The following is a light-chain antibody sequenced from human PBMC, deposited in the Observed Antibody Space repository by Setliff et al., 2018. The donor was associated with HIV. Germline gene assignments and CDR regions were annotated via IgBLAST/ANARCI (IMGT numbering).Light chain of an antibody. V-gene: IGLV2-14*03. CDR2: DVS. CDR1: GSAGGGYNY. CDR3: SSYTSSNTEV. Sequence: QSALTQPASVSGSPGQSITISCAGTGSAGGGYNYVSWYQQHPGKAPKRMIYDVSNRPSGVSNRFSGSKSGHTASLTISWLQAEDEAYYYCSSYTSSNTEVFGTGTKVTVL. J-gene: IGLJ1*01.